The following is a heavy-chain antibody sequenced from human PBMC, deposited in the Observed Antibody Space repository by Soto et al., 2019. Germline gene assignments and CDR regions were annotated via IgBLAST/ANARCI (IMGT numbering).Heavy chain of an antibody. CDR2: ISGSGGSI. Sequence: SCKASGYIFTSYYIHWVRQAPGNGLEWVSAISGSGGSIHYADSVKGRFTISRDNSKNTLYLQMNSLRDEDTAVYHCVKGYWKGDVWGQGTTVTVS. V-gene: IGHV3-23*01. CDR1: GYIFTSYY. D-gene: IGHD1-1*01. J-gene: IGHJ6*02. CDR3: VKGYWKGDV.